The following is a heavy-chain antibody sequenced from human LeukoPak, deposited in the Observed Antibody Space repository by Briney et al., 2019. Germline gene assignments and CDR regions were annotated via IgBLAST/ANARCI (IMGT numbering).Heavy chain of an antibody. J-gene: IGHJ4*02. D-gene: IGHD3-9*01. CDR3: AKVEPLNNRPLLTGYYIGD. Sequence: YPGRSLRLSCAASGFTFWTYAMTWVRQAPGKGLEWVSSISGSGGSTFYADFVKGHFTISRDNSKNTLFLQMSSLRVEDTAVYYCAKVEPLNNRPLLTGYYIGDWGQGALVTVSS. V-gene: IGHV3-23*01. CDR1: GFTFWTYA. CDR2: ISGSGGST.